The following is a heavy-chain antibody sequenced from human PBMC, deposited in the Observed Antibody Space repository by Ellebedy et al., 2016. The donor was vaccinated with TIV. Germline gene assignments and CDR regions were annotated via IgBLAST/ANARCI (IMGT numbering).Heavy chain of an antibody. J-gene: IGHJ3*02. V-gene: IGHV1-18*04. CDR1: GYTFTDYY. CDR3: VRGYKSFDM. D-gene: IGHD5-18*01. Sequence: ASVKVSCKASGYTFTDYYIHRVRQAPGQGLEWMGSISGFNGKTQYAQKFQGRVTLTADSSTTTGHMDLKSLRSDDTAVYFCVRGYKSFDMWGQGTMVTVSS. CDR2: ISGFNGKT.